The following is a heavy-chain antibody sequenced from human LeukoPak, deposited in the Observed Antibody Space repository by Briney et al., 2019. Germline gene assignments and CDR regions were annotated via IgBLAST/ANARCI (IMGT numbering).Heavy chain of an antibody. D-gene: IGHD3-3*01. CDR2: IYYSGST. CDR3: ARGTTIFGEVIDY. V-gene: IGHV4-59*01. J-gene: IGHJ4*02. CDR1: GGSISSYY. Sequence: PSETLSLTCTVSGGSISSYYWSWIRQPPGKGLEWIGYIYYSGSTNYNPSLKSRVTISVDTSKNQFSLKLSSVTAADTAVYYCARGTTIFGEVIDYWGQGTLVTVSS.